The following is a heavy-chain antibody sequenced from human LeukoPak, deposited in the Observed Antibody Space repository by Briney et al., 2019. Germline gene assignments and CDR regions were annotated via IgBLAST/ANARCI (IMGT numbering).Heavy chain of an antibody. CDR1: GGSISNYY. Sequence: SETLSLTCNVSGGSISNYYWSWIRQPPGKGLEGIGYMYHTGHTMYNSSLKSRVTMSLDTSNNHFSLRLSSVTAADTAVYYCARHPFATPFDYWGPGTVVTVSS. CDR3: ARHPFATPFDY. D-gene: IGHD2-15*01. CDR2: MYHTGHT. V-gene: IGHV4-59*08. J-gene: IGHJ4*02.